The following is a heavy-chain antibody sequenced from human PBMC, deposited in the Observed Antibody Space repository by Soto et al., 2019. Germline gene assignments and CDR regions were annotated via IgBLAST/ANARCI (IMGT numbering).Heavy chain of an antibody. Sequence: QVQLVQSGPEVKKTGTSVKVSCKASGGTFSSRAISWVRQAPGQGLEWMGGIIPVFGRVNYAEKFQDRVTNTADESTRTVYIEFRSLKSEDTALYYCANSRGGKFLGYHGMVIWGEGTKVYVAS. J-gene: IGHJ6*01. CDR3: ANSRGGKFLGYHGMVI. V-gene: IGHV1-69*01. D-gene: IGHD3-16*01. CDR2: IIPVFGRV. CDR1: GGTFSSRA.